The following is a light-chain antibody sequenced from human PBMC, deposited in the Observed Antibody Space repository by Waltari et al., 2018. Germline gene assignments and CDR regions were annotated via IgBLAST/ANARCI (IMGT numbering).Light chain of an antibody. Sequence: DAVMTQSPLSLPVTLGQAASIHCKSSQSLVHSDGNTHLNWFQQRSGQSPRRLIYRVFNRDSGVPDRFSGSGSGTDFTLKISRVEAEDVGVYYCMQGTHWPYTFGQGTKLDIK. CDR3: MQGTHWPYT. CDR1: QSLVHSDGNTH. V-gene: IGKV2-30*02. J-gene: IGKJ2*01. CDR2: RVF.